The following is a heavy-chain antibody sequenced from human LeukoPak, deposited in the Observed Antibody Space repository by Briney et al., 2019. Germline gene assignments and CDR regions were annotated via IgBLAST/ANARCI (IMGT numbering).Heavy chain of an antibody. J-gene: IGHJ4*02. V-gene: IGHV4-30-4*01. CDR2: IYYSGST. Sequence: KSSETLSLTCTVSGGSISSGDYYWSWIRQPPGKGLEWIGYIYYSGSTYYNPSLKSRVTISVDTSKNQFSLKLSSVTAADTAVYYCASRQADYDSSGSFLDYWGQGTLVTVSS. CDR3: ASRQADYDSSGSFLDY. CDR1: GGSISSGDYY. D-gene: IGHD3-22*01.